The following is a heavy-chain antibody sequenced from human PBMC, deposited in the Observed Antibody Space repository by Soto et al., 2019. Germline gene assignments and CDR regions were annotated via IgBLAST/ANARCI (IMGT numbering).Heavy chain of an antibody. CDR3: VKRSLLMAPT. Sequence: GESLKISCKGSGYSFTSYWIGWVRQMPGKGLEWMGSIDPGGNTHYNAPLKSRVIISADTSKNQFSLSLNSVTAADTAVYYCVKRSLLMAPTWGQGIQVTVSS. CDR2: IDPGGNT. D-gene: IGHD1-26*01. CDR1: GYSFTSYW. J-gene: IGHJ4*02. V-gene: IGHV5-51*01.